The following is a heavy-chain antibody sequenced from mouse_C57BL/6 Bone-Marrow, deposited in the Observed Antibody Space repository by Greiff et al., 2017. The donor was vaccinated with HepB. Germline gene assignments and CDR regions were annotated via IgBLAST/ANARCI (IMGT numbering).Heavy chain of an antibody. D-gene: IGHD2-1*01. Sequence: EVQLQQSGPSLVRPSQTLSLTCTVTGFSINSDCYWIWIRQFPGNKLEYIGYTFYSGITYYNPSLESRTYITRDTSKNQFSLKLSSVTTEDTATYYCARDQRDGNYWYFDVWGTGTTVTVSS. CDR2: TFYSGIT. V-gene: IGHV3-3*01. CDR3: ARDQRDGNYWYFDV. J-gene: IGHJ1*03. CDR1: GFSINSDCY.